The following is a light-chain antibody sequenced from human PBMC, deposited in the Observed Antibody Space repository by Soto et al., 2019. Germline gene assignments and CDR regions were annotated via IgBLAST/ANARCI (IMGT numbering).Light chain of an antibody. CDR1: QSVSSSY. Sequence: EIVFTQSPGTLSLSPGERATLSCRTSQSVSSSYLAWYQQQPGQAPRLIIYGASSRETGIPDRFSGSGSGTEFTLTISRLEPEDFAVYYCQQYGSSSWTFGQGTKVDI. CDR3: QQYGSSSWT. CDR2: GAS. V-gene: IGKV3-20*01. J-gene: IGKJ1*01.